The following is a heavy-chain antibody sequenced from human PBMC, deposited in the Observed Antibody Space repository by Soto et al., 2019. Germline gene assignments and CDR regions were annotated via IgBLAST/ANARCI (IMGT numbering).Heavy chain of an antibody. J-gene: IGHJ2*01. Sequence: EVQLVESGGGLVQPGGSLRLSCAASGFTVSSSYMGWVRQAPGKGLQWLSALYTDGNTYYADSVKGRFSIYRDNSKDTLYLQMNNLRADDTAIYYCARQVGYYWYFDLWGRGTLVTVSS. CDR2: LYTDGNT. CDR3: ARQVGYYWYFDL. D-gene: IGHD2-8*02. CDR1: GFTVSSSY. V-gene: IGHV3-66*04.